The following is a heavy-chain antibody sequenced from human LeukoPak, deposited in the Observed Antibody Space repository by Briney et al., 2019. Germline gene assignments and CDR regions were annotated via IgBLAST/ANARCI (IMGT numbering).Heavy chain of an antibody. Sequence: ASVKVSCKVSGYTLTELSMHWVRQAPGKGLEWMGGFDPEDGETICAQKFQGRVTMTEDTSTDTAYMELSSLRSEDTAVYYCATAKPYSGSYYFDYWGQGTLATVSS. CDR2: FDPEDGET. CDR1: GYTLTELS. D-gene: IGHD1-26*01. J-gene: IGHJ4*02. V-gene: IGHV1-24*01. CDR3: ATAKPYSGSYYFDY.